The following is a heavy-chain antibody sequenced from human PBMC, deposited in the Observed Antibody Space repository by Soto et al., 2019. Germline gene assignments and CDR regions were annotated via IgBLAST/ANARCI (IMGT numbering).Heavy chain of an antibody. J-gene: IGHJ4*02. D-gene: IGHD6-19*01. V-gene: IGHV3-23*01. Sequence: PGGSLRLSCAASGFTFSSYAMSWVRQAPGKGLEWVSAISGSGGSTYYADSVKGRFTISRDNSKNTLYLQMNSLRAEDTAVYYCAKDRGMGLSSGWFDYWGQGTLVTVSS. CDR1: GFTFSSYA. CDR2: ISGSGGST. CDR3: AKDRGMGLSSGWFDY.